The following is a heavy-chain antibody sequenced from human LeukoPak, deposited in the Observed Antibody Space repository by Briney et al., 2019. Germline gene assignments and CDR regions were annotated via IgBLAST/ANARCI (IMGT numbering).Heavy chain of an antibody. J-gene: IGHJ4*01. CDR1: GYTFTGYY. D-gene: IGHD2-2*01. Sequence: ASVKVSCKASGYTFTGYYMHWVRQAPGQGLEWMGWINPNSGGTNYAQKFQGRVTMTSDTSISTAYMELSRLRSDDTAVYYCARDRPDIVVVPAARGYFDYWGQGTLVTVSS. CDR2: INPNSGGT. V-gene: IGHV1-2*02. CDR3: ARDRPDIVVVPAARGYFDY.